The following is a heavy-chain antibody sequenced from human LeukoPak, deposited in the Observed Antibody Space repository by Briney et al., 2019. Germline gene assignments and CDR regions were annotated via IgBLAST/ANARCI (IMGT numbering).Heavy chain of an antibody. CDR1: GFTFDDYA. V-gene: IGHV3-9*01. J-gene: IGHJ4*02. Sequence: PGGSLRLSCAAPGFTFDDYAMHWVRQAPGKGLEWVSGISWNSGSIGYADSVKGRFTISRDNAKNSLYLEMNSLRAEDTALYYCAKDIGSSSWYLGDWGQGTLVTVSS. D-gene: IGHD6-13*01. CDR2: ISWNSGSI. CDR3: AKDIGSSSWYLGD.